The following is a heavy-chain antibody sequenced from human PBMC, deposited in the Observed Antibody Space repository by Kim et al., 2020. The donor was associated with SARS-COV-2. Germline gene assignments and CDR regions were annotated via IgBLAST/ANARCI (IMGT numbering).Heavy chain of an antibody. V-gene: IGHV3-11*06. J-gene: IGHJ6*02. CDR3: ARGTLREYYGLDV. Sequence: SADSLKGRYTISRDNAKNSLYLQMNRLSAEDTAVYYCARGTLREYYGLDVWGQGTTVTVSS.